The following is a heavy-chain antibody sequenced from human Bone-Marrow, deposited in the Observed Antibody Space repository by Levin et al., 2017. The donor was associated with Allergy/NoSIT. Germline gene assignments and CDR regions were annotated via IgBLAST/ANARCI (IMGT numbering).Heavy chain of an antibody. D-gene: IGHD3-9*01. V-gene: IGHV3-30*04. Sequence: GESLKISCAASGFTFSAYAFHWVRQAPGKGLEWVAVMSYDGSKKYYTESVKGRFTISRDNSKNTLFLQMNSLRPEDTAVYFCARARALPDFVTGYSDYWGQGTLVTVSS. CDR2: MSYDGSKK. J-gene: IGHJ4*02. CDR1: GFTFSAYA. CDR3: ARARALPDFVTGYSDY.